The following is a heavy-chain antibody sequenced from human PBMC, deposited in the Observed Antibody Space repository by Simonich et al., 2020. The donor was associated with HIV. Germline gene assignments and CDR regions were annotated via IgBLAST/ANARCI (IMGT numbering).Heavy chain of an antibody. Sequence: EVQLVESGGGLVKPGGSLRLSCAASGFTFSSYSMNWVRQAPGKGLEWVSSISSSSSYIYYADSVKGLFNISRDNAQNSLYLQMNSLRAEDTAVYYCARDGRKGSSTSCSDYWGQGTLVTVSS. J-gene: IGHJ4*02. CDR2: ISSSSSYI. CDR1: GFTFSSYS. D-gene: IGHD2-2*01. V-gene: IGHV3-21*01. CDR3: ARDGRKGSSTSCSDY.